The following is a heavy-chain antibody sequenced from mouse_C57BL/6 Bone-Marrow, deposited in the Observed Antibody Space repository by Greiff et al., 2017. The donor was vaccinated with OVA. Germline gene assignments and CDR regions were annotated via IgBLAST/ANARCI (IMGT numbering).Heavy chain of an antibody. D-gene: IGHD1-1*01. J-gene: IGHJ4*01. V-gene: IGHV1-39*01. Sequence: EVKLQQSGPELVKPGASVKLSCKASGYSFTDYNMNWVKQSNGKSLEWIGVINPNYGTTSYNQKFKGKATLTVDQSSSTAYMQLNSLTSEDSAVXYGARGGGSTTGAMDYWGKGTSVTVSS. CDR3: ARGGGSTTGAMDY. CDR2: INPNYGTT. CDR1: GYSFTDYN.